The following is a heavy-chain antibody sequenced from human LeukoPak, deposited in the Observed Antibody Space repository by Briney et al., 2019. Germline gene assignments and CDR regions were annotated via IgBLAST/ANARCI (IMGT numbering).Heavy chain of an antibody. CDR1: GFTFSSYW. Sequence: GGSLRLSCAASGFTFSSYWMSWVRQAPGKGLEWVANIKQDGSEKYYVGSVKGRFTISRDNAKSSLYLQMNSLRAEDTAVYYCARDVEKQQLVDYWGQGTLVTVSS. J-gene: IGHJ4*02. CDR3: ARDVEKQQLVDY. D-gene: IGHD6-13*01. V-gene: IGHV3-7*01. CDR2: IKQDGSEK.